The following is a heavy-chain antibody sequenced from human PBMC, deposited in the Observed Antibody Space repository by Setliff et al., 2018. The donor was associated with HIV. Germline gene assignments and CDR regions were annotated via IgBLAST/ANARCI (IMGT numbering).Heavy chain of an antibody. J-gene: IGHJ4*02. D-gene: IGHD2-8*01. V-gene: IGHV5-51*01. CDR3: ARLKDVVLMVNDF. CDR1: GYGFSSHW. Sequence: GESLKISCKGSGYGFSSHWIAWVRQKPGKGLEWMGIIYPGDSDTRYSPSFQGQVTISADQSISTAYLQWSSLKASDTAMYYCARLKDVVLMVNDFWGQGTLVTVSS. CDR2: IYPGDSDT.